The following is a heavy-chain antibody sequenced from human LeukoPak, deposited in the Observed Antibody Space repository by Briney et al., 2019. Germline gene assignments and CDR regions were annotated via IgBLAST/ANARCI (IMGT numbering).Heavy chain of an antibody. V-gene: IGHV3-23*01. J-gene: IGHJ4*02. CDR1: GFTFSSYA. CDR3: AKSYSVYYYDSSGYYDY. CDR2: ISGSGGST. D-gene: IGHD3-22*01. Sequence: PGGSLRLSCAASGFTFSSYAMSWVRQAPGKGLEWVSAISGSGGSTYYADSVKGRFTISRDNSKNTLYLQMNSLRAEDTAVYYCAKSYSVYYYDSSGYYDYWGQGTLVTVSS.